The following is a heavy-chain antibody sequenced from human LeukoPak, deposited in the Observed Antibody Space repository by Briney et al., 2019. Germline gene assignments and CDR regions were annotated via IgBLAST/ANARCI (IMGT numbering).Heavy chain of an antibody. CDR1: GGTFSSYA. D-gene: IGHD2-2*01. CDR3: ARLPTIVAPAWTHQPFDP. J-gene: IGHJ5*02. Sequence: GASVKVSCEASGGTFSSYAISWVRQAPGQGLEWMGGIIPIFGTANYAQKFQGRVTITADESTSTAYMELSSLRSEDTAVYYCARLPTIVAPAWTHQPFDPWGQGTLVIVSS. CDR2: IIPIFGTA. V-gene: IGHV1-69*13.